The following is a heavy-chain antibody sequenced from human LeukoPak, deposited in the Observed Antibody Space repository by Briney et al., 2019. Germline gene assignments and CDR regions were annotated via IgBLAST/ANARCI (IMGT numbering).Heavy chain of an antibody. CDR2: INPSGGST. CDR1: GYTFTSYY. Sequence: ASVKVSCKASGYTFTSYYMHWVRQAPGQGLEWMGIINPSGGSTSYAQKFQGRVTFTRSTSISTAYMELTSLRSEDTAVYFCAREACFSDSCYGEIDHWGQGTLVTVSS. J-gene: IGHJ4*02. V-gene: IGHV1-46*01. CDR3: AREACFSDSCYGEIDH. D-gene: IGHD2-15*01.